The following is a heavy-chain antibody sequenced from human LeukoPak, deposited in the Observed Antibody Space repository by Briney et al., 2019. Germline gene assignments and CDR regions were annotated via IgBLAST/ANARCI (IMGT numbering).Heavy chain of an antibody. CDR2: INPSGGST. CDR1: GYTFTSYY. Sequence: ASVKVSCKASGYTFTSYYMHWVRQAPGQGLEWMGIINPSGGSTSYAQKFQGRVTMTRDMSTSTVYMELSSLRSEDTAVYYCARGSSSSSGGILLCRDYWGQGTLVTVSS. V-gene: IGHV1-46*01. J-gene: IGHJ4*02. D-gene: IGHD6-6*01. CDR3: ARGSSSSSGGILLCRDY.